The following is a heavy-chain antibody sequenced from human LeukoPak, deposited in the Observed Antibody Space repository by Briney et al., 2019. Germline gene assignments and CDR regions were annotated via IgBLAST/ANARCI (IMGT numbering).Heavy chain of an antibody. J-gene: IGHJ4*02. CDR2: IYPGDSDT. CDR3: ARRLCSGGSCYYFDY. Sequence: KPGESLKISCKGSGYIFTSYWIGWVRQLPGKGLEWMGMIYPGDSDTRYSPSFQGQVTISADKSTSTASLRWSSLKASDNDMYYSARRLCSGGSCYYFDYWGQGTLVTVSS. V-gene: IGHV5-51*01. CDR1: GYIFTSYW. D-gene: IGHD2-15*01.